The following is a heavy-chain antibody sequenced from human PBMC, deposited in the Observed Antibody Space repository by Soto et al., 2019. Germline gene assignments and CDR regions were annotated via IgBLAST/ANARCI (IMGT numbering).Heavy chain of an antibody. Sequence: QMQLVESGGGVVQPGRSLRLSCATSGFTFSNYGMHWVRQAPGKGLEWVAFVWSDGSNTYYAESVKGRFTISRDNSKNTLYLQMNSLTADDTAVLYCARDRLGRDGLDVWGQGTTVTVSS. CDR3: ARDRLGRDGLDV. CDR2: VWSDGSNT. D-gene: IGHD6-6*01. V-gene: IGHV3-33*01. J-gene: IGHJ6*02. CDR1: GFTFSNYG.